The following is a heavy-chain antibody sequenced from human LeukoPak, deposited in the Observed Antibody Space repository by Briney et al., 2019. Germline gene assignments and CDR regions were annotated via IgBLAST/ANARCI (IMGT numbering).Heavy chain of an antibody. D-gene: IGHD4-17*01. CDR2: ISSSSSYI. J-gene: IGHJ4*02. CDR3: ARDGDYGAYFDY. CDR1: GFTFSSYS. V-gene: IGHV3-21*01. Sequence: PGGSLRLSCAASGFTFSSYSMNWVRQAPGKGLEWVSSISSSSSYIHYADSVKGRFTISRDNAKNSLYLQMNSLRAEDTAVYYCARDGDYGAYFDYWGQGTLVTVSS.